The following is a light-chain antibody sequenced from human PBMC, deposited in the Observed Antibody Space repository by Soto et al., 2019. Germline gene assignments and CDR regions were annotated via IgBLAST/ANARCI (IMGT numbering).Light chain of an antibody. Sequence: DIQMTQSPSTLSASVGDRDAITCRASQSISQWVAWYQQKPGRAPELLIYDASKLKSGVPSRFSGSGSGTDFTLTITRLEPEDFAVYYCQQYGGSPITFGLGTRLEIK. CDR1: QSISQW. CDR2: DAS. J-gene: IGKJ5*01. V-gene: IGKV1-5*01. CDR3: QQYGGSPIT.